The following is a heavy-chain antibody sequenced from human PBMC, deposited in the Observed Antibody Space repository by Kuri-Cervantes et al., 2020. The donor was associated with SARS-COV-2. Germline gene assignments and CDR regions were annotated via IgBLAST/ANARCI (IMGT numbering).Heavy chain of an antibody. V-gene: IGHV4-59*04. Sequence: GSLRLSCTVSGGSIGSYYWNWVRQPPGKGLEWIGSIYYSGSTYYNPSLKSRVTISVDTSKNQFSLKLSSVTAADTAVYYCARHGYGLLWFGELFGWFDPWGQGTLVTVSS. CDR1: GGSIGSYY. J-gene: IGHJ5*02. D-gene: IGHD3-10*01. CDR3: ARHGYGLLWFGELFGWFDP. CDR2: IYYSGST.